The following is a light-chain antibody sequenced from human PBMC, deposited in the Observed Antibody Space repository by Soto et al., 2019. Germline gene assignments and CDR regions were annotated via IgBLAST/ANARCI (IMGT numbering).Light chain of an antibody. CDR1: SSDVGSYNL. Sequence: QSALTQPASVSGSPGQSITISCTGTSSDVGSYNLVSWYQQHPGKAPKLMIYEGSKRPSGVSNRFSGSKSGNTASLTICGLQAEDEDDYYCCSYAGGNAIHVVFGGGTKLTVL. J-gene: IGLJ2*01. CDR2: EGS. CDR3: CSYAGGNAIHVV. V-gene: IGLV2-23*03.